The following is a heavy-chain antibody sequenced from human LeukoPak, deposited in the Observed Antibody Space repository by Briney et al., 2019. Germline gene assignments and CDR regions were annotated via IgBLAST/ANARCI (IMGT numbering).Heavy chain of an antibody. Sequence: GASVKVSCKASGYTFTSYGISWVRQAPGQGLEWMGWISAYNGNTNYAQKLQGRATMTTDTSTSTAYMELRSLRSDDTAVYYCARDAPETYYYDSSGYYYFDYWGQGTLVTVSS. CDR3: ARDAPETYYYDSSGYYYFDY. V-gene: IGHV1-18*01. CDR1: GYTFTSYG. D-gene: IGHD3-22*01. CDR2: ISAYNGNT. J-gene: IGHJ4*02.